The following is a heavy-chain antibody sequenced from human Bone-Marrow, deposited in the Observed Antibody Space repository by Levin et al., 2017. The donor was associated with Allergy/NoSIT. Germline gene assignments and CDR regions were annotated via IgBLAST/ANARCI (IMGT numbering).Heavy chain of an antibody. CDR2: IYSGGST. CDR1: GFTISSNY. J-gene: IGHJ5*02. CDR3: ARYRRRIAARVSGGGWVWFDP. D-gene: IGHD6-13*01. Sequence: GGSLRLSCAASGFTISSNYMSWVRQAPGKGLEWVSVIYSGGSTYYADSVKGRFTISRDNSKNTLYLQMNSLRAEDTAVYYCARYRRRIAARVSGGGWVWFDPWGQGTLVTVSS. V-gene: IGHV3-53*01.